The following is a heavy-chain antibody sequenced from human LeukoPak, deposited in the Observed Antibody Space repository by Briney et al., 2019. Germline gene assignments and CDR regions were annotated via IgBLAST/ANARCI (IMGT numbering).Heavy chain of an antibody. CDR1: GFTFSSYG. V-gene: IGHV3-30*02. CDR2: IRYDGSNK. CDR3: AKGRGWEASYCYYYMDV. J-gene: IGHJ6*03. D-gene: IGHD1-26*01. Sequence: GGSLRLSCAASGFTFSSYGIHWVRQAPGKGLEWVAFIRYDGSNKYYTDSVKGRFTISRDNSKNTLYLQMNNLRAEDTAVYYCAKGRGWEASYCYYYMDVWGKGTTVTISS.